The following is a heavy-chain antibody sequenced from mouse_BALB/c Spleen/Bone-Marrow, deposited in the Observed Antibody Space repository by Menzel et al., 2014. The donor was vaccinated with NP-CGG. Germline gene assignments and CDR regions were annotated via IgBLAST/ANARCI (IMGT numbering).Heavy chain of an antibody. V-gene: IGHV5-4*02. D-gene: IGHD2-14*01. Sequence: EVKLVESGGGLVKPGGSLKLSCAASGFTFRDYYMYWVRQTPEKRLEWVATISDGGTYTYYPDSVKGRFTISRDKAKNNLYLQMTNLMSEDTAMYRCVRDGDYRYAWFSYWGQGTLVTVSA. J-gene: IGHJ3*01. CDR1: GFTFRDYY. CDR3: VRDGDYRYAWFSY. CDR2: ISDGGTYT.